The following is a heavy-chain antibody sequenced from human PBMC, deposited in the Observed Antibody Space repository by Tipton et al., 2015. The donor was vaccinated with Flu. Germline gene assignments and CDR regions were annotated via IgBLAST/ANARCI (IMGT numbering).Heavy chain of an antibody. D-gene: IGHD2-2*01. J-gene: IGHJ5*02. Sequence: TLSLTCTVSGGSISSYYWSWIRQPAGKGLEWIGRIYTSGSTNYNPSLKSRVPMSVATSKNQFSLKLSSVTAADTAVYYCARDHIVVVPAAIGGWFDPWGQGTLVTVSS. CDR3: ARDHIVVVPAAIGGWFDP. CDR1: GGSISSYY. CDR2: IYTSGST. V-gene: IGHV4-4*07.